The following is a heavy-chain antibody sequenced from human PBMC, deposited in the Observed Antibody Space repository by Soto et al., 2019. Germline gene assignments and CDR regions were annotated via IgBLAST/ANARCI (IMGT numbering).Heavy chain of an antibody. J-gene: IGHJ4*02. CDR2: IRSKANSYAT. CDR3: TSHRRGGTLGASYYDY. V-gene: IGHV3-73*01. CDR1: GFTFSGSA. Sequence: GGSLRLSCAASGFTFSGSAMHWVRQASGKGLEWVGRIRSKANSYATAYAASVKGRFTISSDDSKNTAYLQMNSLKTEDTAVYYCTSHRRGGTLGASYYDYWGQGTLVTVSS.